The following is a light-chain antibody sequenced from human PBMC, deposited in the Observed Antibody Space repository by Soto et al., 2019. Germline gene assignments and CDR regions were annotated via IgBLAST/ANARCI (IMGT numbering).Light chain of an antibody. CDR3: QQSYTTPFT. CDR1: QSISSY. J-gene: IGKJ3*01. CDR2: AAS. V-gene: IGKV1-39*01. Sequence: DIQMTQSPSSLSASVGDRVTITCRASQSISSYLNWYQQKPGKAPKVLIYAASTLQSGVPSRFSGSGAGTDFTLTISSLQPEYFATYFCQQSYTTPFTFCPGTKVDIK.